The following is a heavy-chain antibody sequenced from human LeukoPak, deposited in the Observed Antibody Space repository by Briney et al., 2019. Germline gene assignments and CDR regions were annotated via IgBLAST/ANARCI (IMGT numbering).Heavy chain of an antibody. CDR1: GFTFSSYE. V-gene: IGHV3-48*03. CDR2: ISSSSSTI. J-gene: IGHJ3*02. CDR3: ASSGSSGYYDAFDI. Sequence: GGSLRLSCAASGFTFSSYEMNWVRRAPGKGLEWVSYISSSSSTIYYADSVKGRFTISRDNARNSLYLQMNSLRADDTAVYYCASSGSSGYYDAFDIWGQGTMVTVSS. D-gene: IGHD3-22*01.